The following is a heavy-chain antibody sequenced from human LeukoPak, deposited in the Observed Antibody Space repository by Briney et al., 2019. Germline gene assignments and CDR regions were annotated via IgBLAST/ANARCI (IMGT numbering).Heavy chain of an antibody. CDR1: GGSFSGYY. Sequence: SETLSLTCAVYGGSFSGYYWSWIRQPPGKGLEWIGEINHSGSTNYNPSLKSRVTISVDTSKNQFSLKLSSVTAADTAVYYCARSTHIVVVPAAIMIWIDPWGQGTLVTVSP. D-gene: IGHD2-2*02. CDR2: INHSGST. CDR3: ARSTHIVVVPAAIMIWIDP. V-gene: IGHV4-34*01. J-gene: IGHJ5*02.